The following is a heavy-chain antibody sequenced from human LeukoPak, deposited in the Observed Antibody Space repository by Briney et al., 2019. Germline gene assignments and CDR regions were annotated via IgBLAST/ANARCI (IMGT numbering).Heavy chain of an antibody. J-gene: IGHJ4*02. D-gene: IGHD3-22*01. CDR3: AKDYHYDSSGYPIDY. CDR1: GFTFSSYA. Sequence: GGSLRLSCAASGFTFSSYAMSWVRQAPGKGLEWVSAISGSGGSTYYADSVKGRFTISRDNSKNTLYLQMNSLRAEDTAVYYCAKDYHYDSSGYPIDYWGQGTLVTVSS. CDR2: ISGSGGST. V-gene: IGHV3-23*01.